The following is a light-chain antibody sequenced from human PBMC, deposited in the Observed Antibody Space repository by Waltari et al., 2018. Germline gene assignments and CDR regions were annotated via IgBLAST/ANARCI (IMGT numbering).Light chain of an antibody. V-gene: IGKV3-11*01. Sequence: EIVLTQSPAPLSLSPRERATLACRASQSVSSYLAWYQQKLGQAPRLRIYDASNKSSAIPARFGGSGSDTDFSLTVSSQEPEDFAVYYCQQRSNGPLTFGGGTKVEIK. CDR2: DAS. J-gene: IGKJ4*01. CDR3: QQRSNGPLT. CDR1: QSVSSY.